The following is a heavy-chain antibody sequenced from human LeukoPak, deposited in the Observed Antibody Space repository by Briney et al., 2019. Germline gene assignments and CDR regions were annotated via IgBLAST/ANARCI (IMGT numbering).Heavy chain of an antibody. CDR2: IYYSGST. CDR1: GGSISSYY. Sequence: SETLSLTCTVSGGSISSYYWSWIRQPPGKGLEWIGYIYYSGSTNYNPSLKSRVTISVDTSKNQFSLKLSSVTAADTAVYYCARTPVVNQLQRLAPSYCFDYWGQGTLVTVSS. J-gene: IGHJ4*02. V-gene: IGHV4-59*08. CDR3: ARTPVVNQLQRLAPSYCFDY. D-gene: IGHD6-25*01.